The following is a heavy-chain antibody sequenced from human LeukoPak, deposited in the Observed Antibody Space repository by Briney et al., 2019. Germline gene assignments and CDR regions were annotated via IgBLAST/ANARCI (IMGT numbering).Heavy chain of an antibody. Sequence: SGGSLRLSCEASGFTFGSFAMSWVRQAPGKGLEWVSGISGSGYYTYYADSVKGRFTISRDNSKNTLYIEMNSLRAEDTALYFCAKDGSRGDYQFYFYMDVWGKGTTVTVSS. CDR1: GFTFGSFA. V-gene: IGHV3-23*01. CDR3: AKDGSRGDYQFYFYMDV. CDR2: ISGSGYYT. D-gene: IGHD3-16*01. J-gene: IGHJ6*03.